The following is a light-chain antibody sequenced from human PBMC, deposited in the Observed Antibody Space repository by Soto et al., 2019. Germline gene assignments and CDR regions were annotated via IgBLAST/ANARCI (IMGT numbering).Light chain of an antibody. CDR1: SSDVGAYIF. J-gene: IGLJ1*01. V-gene: IGLV2-14*01. Sequence: QSVLTQPPSASGSPGQSVTISCTGTSSDVGAYIFVSWYQQHPGKAPKLMIYGVSNRPSGVSIRFSGSKSGNTAFLTISGLQAEDEANYYCSSYASSTSYVFGDGTKVTVL. CDR2: GVS. CDR3: SSYASSTSYV.